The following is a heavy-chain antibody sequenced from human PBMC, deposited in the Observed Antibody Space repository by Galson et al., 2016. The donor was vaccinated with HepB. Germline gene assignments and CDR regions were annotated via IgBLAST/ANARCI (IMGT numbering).Heavy chain of an antibody. V-gene: IGHV5-51*01. CDR2: IYPGVSDT. J-gene: IGHJ6*02. Sequence: QSGAEVKKPGESLKISCKGSGYSFTSYWIGWVRQMPGKGPEWMGIIYPGVSDTRYSPSFQGQVTISADKSISTAYLQWSSLKASDTAMYYCARAYGSGSYNYYYYGMDVWGQGTTVTVSS. D-gene: IGHD3-10*01. CDR3: ARAYGSGSYNYYYYGMDV. CDR1: GYSFTSYW.